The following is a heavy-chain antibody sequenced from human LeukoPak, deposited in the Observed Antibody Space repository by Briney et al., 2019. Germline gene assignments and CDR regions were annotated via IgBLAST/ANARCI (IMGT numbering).Heavy chain of an antibody. D-gene: IGHD6-19*01. CDR1: GGSISSGSYY. V-gene: IGHV4-61*02. Sequence: SQTLSLTCTVSGGSISSGSYYWSWIRQPAGKGLEWIGRIYTSGNTNYNPSLKSRVTISVDTSKNQFSLKLSSVTAADTAVYYCARGWLAFDYWGQGTLVTVSS. CDR2: IYTSGNT. CDR3: ARGWLAFDY. J-gene: IGHJ4*02.